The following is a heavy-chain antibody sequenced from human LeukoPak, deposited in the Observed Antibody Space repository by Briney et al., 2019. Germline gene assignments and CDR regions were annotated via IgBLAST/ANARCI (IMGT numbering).Heavy chain of an antibody. J-gene: IGHJ4*02. D-gene: IGHD3-10*01. V-gene: IGHV3-30*02. Sequence: GGSLRLSCAASGFTFSSYGMHWVRQAPGKGLEWVAFIRYDGSNKYYADSVKGRFTISRDNSKNTLYLQMSSLRAEDTAVYYCATLYGSGNIADYWGQGTLVTVSS. CDR2: IRYDGSNK. CDR1: GFTFSSYG. CDR3: ATLYGSGNIADY.